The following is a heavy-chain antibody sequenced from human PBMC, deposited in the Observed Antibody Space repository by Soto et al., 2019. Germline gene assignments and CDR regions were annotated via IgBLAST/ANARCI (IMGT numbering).Heavy chain of an antibody. Sequence: TGGSLRLSCPTSGFPFSDYYMSWIRQAPGKGLEWLSHISPKSTYRNYADSVKDRFTISRDNTKSSLFLQMNSLGVEDTAVYYCVRGGGGGLFEHWGQGALVTVSS. CDR3: VRGGGGGLFEH. V-gene: IGHV3-11*06. J-gene: IGHJ4*02. CDR1: GFPFSDYY. CDR2: ISPKSTYR. D-gene: IGHD2-21*01.